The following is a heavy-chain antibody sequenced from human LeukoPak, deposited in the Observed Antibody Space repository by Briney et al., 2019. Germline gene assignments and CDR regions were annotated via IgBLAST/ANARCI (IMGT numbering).Heavy chain of an antibody. CDR3: AKDKGSRYFDWLTGPPDADYYYYGMDV. J-gene: IGHJ6*02. Sequence: GGSLRLSCAASGFTFRNYLMNWVRQAPGKGLEWVSFISSTGGTIYYADSVKGRFTVSRDNGKNSLLLQMNSLRAEDTALYYCAKDKGSRYFDWLTGPPDADYYYYGMDVWGQGTTVTVSS. CDR1: GFTFRNYL. CDR2: ISSTGGTI. V-gene: IGHV3-48*01. D-gene: IGHD3-9*01.